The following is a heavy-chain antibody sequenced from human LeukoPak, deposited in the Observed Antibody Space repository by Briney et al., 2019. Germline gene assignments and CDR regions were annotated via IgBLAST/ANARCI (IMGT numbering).Heavy chain of an antibody. J-gene: IGHJ4*02. V-gene: IGHV3-73*01. Sequence: GGSLKLSCVDSGLTFSGSAIHWVGQASGTGLEWVGLIRSKPNNYATACGASVKGRFNMSRDNSKNTAYLQMNSLKIEDTAVYYCTKNYCDSSTYFWKWGQGTLVTVSS. CDR1: GLTFSGSA. D-gene: IGHD3-22*01. CDR3: TKNYCDSSTYFWK. CDR2: IRSKPNNYAT.